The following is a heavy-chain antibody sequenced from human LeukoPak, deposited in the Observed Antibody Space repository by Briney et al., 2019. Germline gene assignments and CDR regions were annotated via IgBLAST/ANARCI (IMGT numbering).Heavy chain of an antibody. V-gene: IGHV4-34*01. J-gene: IGHJ5*02. CDR2: INHSGST. Sequence: SETLSLTCAVYGGSFSGYYWSWIRQPPGKGLEWIGEINHSGSTNYNPSLKGRVTISVDTSKNQFSLKLSSVTAADTAVYYCARLPIYYYGSGSYYKRGWFDPWGQGTLVTVSS. D-gene: IGHD3-10*01. CDR3: ARLPIYYYGSGSYYKRGWFDP. CDR1: GGSFSGYY.